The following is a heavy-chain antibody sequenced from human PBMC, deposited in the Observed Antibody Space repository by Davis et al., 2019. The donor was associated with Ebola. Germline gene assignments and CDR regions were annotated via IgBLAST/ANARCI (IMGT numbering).Heavy chain of an antibody. CDR1: AYNFASYW. Sequence: PGGSLRLSCTGSAYNFASYWIGWVRQMPGKGLEWMGIIRPGDSTIHYSPSFQGPVTISADKSINTAYLQWSSLRASDTAMYYCATRGYSGYENKNVYWGQGTLVTVSS. CDR2: IRPGDSTI. D-gene: IGHD5-12*01. V-gene: IGHV5-51*01. J-gene: IGHJ4*02. CDR3: ATRGYSGYENKNVY.